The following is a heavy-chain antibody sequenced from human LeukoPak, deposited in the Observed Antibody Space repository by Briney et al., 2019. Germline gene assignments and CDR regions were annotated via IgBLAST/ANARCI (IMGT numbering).Heavy chain of an antibody. CDR3: ASARVVEVLATPTALDY. D-gene: IGHD2-2*01. J-gene: IGHJ4*02. V-gene: IGHV3-30-3*01. CDR2: ISYDGSDT. Sequence: GGSLRLSCDASGFTFSNYAMIWVRQAPGKGLEWVAIISYDGSDTYYTDSVKGRFTISRDNSKNTLYLQMNSLRAEDTAVYYCASARVVEVLATPTALDYWGQGTLVTVSS. CDR1: GFTFSNYA.